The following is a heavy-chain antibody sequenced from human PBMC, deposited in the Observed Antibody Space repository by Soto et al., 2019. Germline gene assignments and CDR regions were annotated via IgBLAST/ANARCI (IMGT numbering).Heavy chain of an antibody. CDR3: ARDGTLYDSSAYYYLY. Sequence: SVKVSCKASGGTLSRYTITWVRQAPGQGLEWMGGITPMFGTPNYAQKFQGRVTITADESTSTAYMELSSLRSEDTAMYYCARDGTLYDSSAYYYLYWGQGTLVTVSS. CDR2: ITPMFGTP. J-gene: IGHJ4*02. D-gene: IGHD3-22*01. V-gene: IGHV1-69*13. CDR1: GGTLSRYT.